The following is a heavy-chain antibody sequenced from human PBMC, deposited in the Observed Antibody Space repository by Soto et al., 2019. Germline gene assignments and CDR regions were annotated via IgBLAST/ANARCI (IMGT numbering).Heavy chain of an antibody. CDR2: TYYRSKWYN. V-gene: IGHV6-1*01. CDR3: ARGVIVVVPAATRMNYYYYMDV. Sequence: PSQTLSLTCAISGDSVSSNSAAWNWIRQSPSRGLEWLGRTYYRSKWYNDYAVSVKSRITINPDTSKNQFSLQLNSVAPEDTAVYYCARGVIVVVPAATRMNYYYYMDVWGKGTTVTSP. CDR1: GDSVSSNSAA. J-gene: IGHJ6*03. D-gene: IGHD2-2*01.